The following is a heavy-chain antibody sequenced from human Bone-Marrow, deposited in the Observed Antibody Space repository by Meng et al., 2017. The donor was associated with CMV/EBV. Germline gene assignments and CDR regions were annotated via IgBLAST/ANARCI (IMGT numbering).Heavy chain of an antibody. J-gene: IGHJ6*02. CDR1: GFTFSSYG. V-gene: IGHV3-30*02. Sequence: SCAASGFTFSSYGMHWVRQAPGKGLEWVAFIRYDGSNKYYADSVKGRFTIARDNSKKTLYLQMNSLRAEDTAVYYCAKATYYDFWSGYYQYYYYGMEVWGQGNRVTVSS. CDR2: IRYDGSNK. D-gene: IGHD3-3*01. CDR3: AKATYYDFWSGYYQYYYYGMEV.